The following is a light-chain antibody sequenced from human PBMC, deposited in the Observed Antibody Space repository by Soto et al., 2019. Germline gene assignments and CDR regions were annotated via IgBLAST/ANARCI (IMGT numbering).Light chain of an antibody. J-gene: IGKJ4*01. CDR1: QGIRSE. Sequence: AIQITQSPSSLSSSVAATVSTTFRASQGIRSELGWYQQKPGKAPNLLIYTASTLQSGVPSRFSGSGSGTDFTLTISSLQPEDFATYYCIQDYNYPLTFGGGTKVDIK. CDR3: IQDYNYPLT. CDR2: TAS. V-gene: IGKV1-6*01.